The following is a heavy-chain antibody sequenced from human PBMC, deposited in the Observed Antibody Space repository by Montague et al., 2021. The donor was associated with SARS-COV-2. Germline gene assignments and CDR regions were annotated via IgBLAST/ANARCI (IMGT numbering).Heavy chain of an antibody. D-gene: IGHD2-2*01. J-gene: IGHJ5*02. CDR1: GGSLETSGYY. Sequence: SETLSLICSVSGGSLETSGYYWGWVRQPPGKGLEWIVSMHYSGATFYNPSLKSRVTMSLDTSKNHFSLNLTSVTAADTAVYFCARDSKGGRQLSNWFDPWGQGTLVTVSS. V-gene: IGHV4-39*07. CDR3: ARDSKGGRQLSNWFDP. CDR2: MHYSGAT.